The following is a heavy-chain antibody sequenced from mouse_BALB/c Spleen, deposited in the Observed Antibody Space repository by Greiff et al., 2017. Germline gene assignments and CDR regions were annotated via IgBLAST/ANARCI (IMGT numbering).Heavy chain of an antibody. CDR1: GFSLTSYG. Sequence: VKLQQSGPGLVQPSQSLSITCTVSGFSLTSYGVHWVRPSPGKGLEWLGVIWSGGSTDYNAAFISRLSISKDNSKSQVFFKMNSLQADDTAIYYCARRIYYGNYIYAMDYWGQGTSVTVSS. CDR2: IWSGGST. CDR3: ARRIYYGNYIYAMDY. D-gene: IGHD2-1*01. V-gene: IGHV2-4-1*01. J-gene: IGHJ4*01.